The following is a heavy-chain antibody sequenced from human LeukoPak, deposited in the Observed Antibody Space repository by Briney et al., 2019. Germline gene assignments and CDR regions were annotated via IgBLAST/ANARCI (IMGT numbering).Heavy chain of an antibody. Sequence: GGSLRLSCAASGFTFSSYEMNWVRQAPGKGLEWVSYISSSGSTIYYADSVKGRFTISRDNAKNSLYLQMNSLRAEDTAVYYCARDLGDYRGNSGDYWGQGTLVTVSS. D-gene: IGHD4-23*01. J-gene: IGHJ4*02. CDR2: ISSSGSTI. V-gene: IGHV3-48*03. CDR3: ARDLGDYRGNSGDY. CDR1: GFTFSSYE.